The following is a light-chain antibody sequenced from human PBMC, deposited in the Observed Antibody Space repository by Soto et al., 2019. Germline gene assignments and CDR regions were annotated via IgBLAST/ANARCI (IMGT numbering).Light chain of an antibody. V-gene: IGKV3-20*01. J-gene: IGKJ3*01. CDR2: SVS. CDR1: QSVRGSS. CDR3: QQYGALPVT. Sequence: EVVLTQSPGTLSLSPGEGATLSCRASQSVRGSSFAWYQQKPGQAPRLLIYSVSSRPTGIPDRFSGSGSGTAFTLTISRLEPEDFAVYYCQQYGALPVTFGPGTTVDIK.